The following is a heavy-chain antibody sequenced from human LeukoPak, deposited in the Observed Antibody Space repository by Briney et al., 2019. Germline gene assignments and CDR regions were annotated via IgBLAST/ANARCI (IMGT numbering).Heavy chain of an antibody. Sequence: VGSLRLSCAASGFTFDDYAMNWVRQAPGKGLEWVSYISSSGNTIYYADSVKGRFTISRDNAKDSLYLQMNSLRVEDTAVYYCARPESPLHGLSWYDSWGQGTLVTVSS. V-gene: IGHV3-48*03. CDR2: ISSSGNTI. D-gene: IGHD3/OR15-3a*01. J-gene: IGHJ5*01. CDR3: ARPESPLHGLSWYDS. CDR1: GFTFDDYA.